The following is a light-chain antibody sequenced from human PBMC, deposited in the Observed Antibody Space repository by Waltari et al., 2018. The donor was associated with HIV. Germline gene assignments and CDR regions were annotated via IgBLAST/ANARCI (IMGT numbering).Light chain of an antibody. CDR1: TITYDS. J-gene: IGLJ2*01. CDR3: SSYAASGSVI. Sequence: SALTQPASVSGSPGQSVTISCTAPTITYDSVSWYQQHTAKAPKLIIFEGTYRPSGISNRFSASKSGNTASLTISGLQAEDEAHYYCSSYAASGSVIFGGGTNLTVL. CDR2: EGT. V-gene: IGLV2-14*03.